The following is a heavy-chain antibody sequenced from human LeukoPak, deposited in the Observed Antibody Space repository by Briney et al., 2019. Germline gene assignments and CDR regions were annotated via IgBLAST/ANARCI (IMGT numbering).Heavy chain of an antibody. Sequence: GGSLRLSCAASGFTVITDDMTWVRQAPGKGLEWVSVLYSDGNTKYADSVQGRFTISRDNSKDTLYLEMNSLSPDDTAVYYCARGVEPLAANTLAYWGQGTLVTVSS. CDR2: LYSDGNT. V-gene: IGHV3-53*01. D-gene: IGHD1-14*01. CDR3: ARGVEPLAANTLAY. J-gene: IGHJ4*02. CDR1: GFTVITDD.